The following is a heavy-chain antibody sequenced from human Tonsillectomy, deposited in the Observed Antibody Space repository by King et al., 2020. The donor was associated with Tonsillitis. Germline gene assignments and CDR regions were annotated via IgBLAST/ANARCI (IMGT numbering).Heavy chain of an antibody. Sequence: VQLVESGGGLVKPGGSLRLSCAASGFTFSDYYMNWIRQAPGKGLEWVSYIGTSGTTIYYADSVKGRFTISRDNAKNSLVLQMNSLRAEDTAVHYCARDLYHGSGTDYDEDGNFYYGMDVWGQGTTVTVSS. CDR3: ARDLYHGSGTDYDEDGNFYYGMDV. CDR2: IGTSGTTI. CDR1: GFTFSDYY. V-gene: IGHV3-11*01. D-gene: IGHD3-10*01. J-gene: IGHJ6*02.